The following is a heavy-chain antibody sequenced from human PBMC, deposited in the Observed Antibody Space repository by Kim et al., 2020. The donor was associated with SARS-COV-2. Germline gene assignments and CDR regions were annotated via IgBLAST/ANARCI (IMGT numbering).Heavy chain of an antibody. CDR1: GYTFTSYD. V-gene: IGHV1-8*01. CDR2: MNPNSGNT. D-gene: IGHD2-2*03. J-gene: IGHJ5*02. CDR3: ARGRTPPLDGYCSSTSCPWSNWFDP. Sequence: ASVKVSCKASGYTFTSYDINWVRQATGQGLEWMGWMNPNSGNTGYAQKFQGRVTMTRNTSISTAYMELSSLRSEDTAVYYCARGRTPPLDGYCSSTSCPWSNWFDPWGQGTLVTVSS.